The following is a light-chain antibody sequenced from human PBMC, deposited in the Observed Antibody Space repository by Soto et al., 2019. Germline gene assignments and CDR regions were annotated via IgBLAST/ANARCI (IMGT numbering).Light chain of an antibody. J-gene: IGLJ1*01. CDR2: EVG. CDR1: SSDIGGYNY. Sequence: QSVLTQPPSASGSPGQSVTISCTGTSSDIGGYNYVSWFQQHPGKAPTLMIYEVGKRPSGVSNRFSGSKSGNTASLTISGLQAEDEADYYCSSYTSSSTRVFGTGTKVTVL. CDR3: SSYTSSSTRV. V-gene: IGLV2-14*01.